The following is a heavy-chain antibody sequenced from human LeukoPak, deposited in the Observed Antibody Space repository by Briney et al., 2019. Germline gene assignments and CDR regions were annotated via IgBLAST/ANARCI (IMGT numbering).Heavy chain of an antibody. V-gene: IGHV1-2*02. CDR2: LNPNSGGT. CDR1: GYTFSGYY. CDR3: ARMRDLVGTSPLGY. J-gene: IGHJ4*02. D-gene: IGHD4-23*01. Sequence: ASVTVSCKASGYTFSGYYMHWVRQAPGQGLEWMGWLNPNSGGTNYAQTFLGRVTMTSDTSITTAYMELSSLRSEDTAVYYCARMRDLVGTSPLGYWGQGTLVTVSS.